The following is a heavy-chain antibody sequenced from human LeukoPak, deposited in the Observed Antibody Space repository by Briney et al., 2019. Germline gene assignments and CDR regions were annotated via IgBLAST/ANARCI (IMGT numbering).Heavy chain of an antibody. V-gene: IGHV3-30*04. D-gene: IGHD3-3*01. CDR1: GLAFSSYS. Sequence: PGGSLRLSCVASGLAFSSYSMHWVRLAPGKGLEWVGVISYDGSDEYYTDSVKGRFTTSRDNSKNTVYLQMNSLRADDTAVYYCARDFTPEWFDIHWGQGTLVTVS. CDR3: ARDFTPEWFDIH. J-gene: IGHJ4*02. CDR2: ISYDGSDE.